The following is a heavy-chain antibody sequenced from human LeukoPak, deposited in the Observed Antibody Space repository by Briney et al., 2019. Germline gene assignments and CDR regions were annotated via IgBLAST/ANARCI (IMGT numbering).Heavy chain of an antibody. D-gene: IGHD1-1*01. J-gene: IGHJ4*02. CDR2: IYHSGNT. CDR3: ARATTVAPEYHFGS. Sequence: PSETLSLTCTVSGGSISGYYWTWIRQPPGKGLEWIGYIYHSGNTNYNPSLKSRVTISLDRSKDQFSLKLTSVTPADAAAYFCARATTVAPEYHFGSWGQGILVTVSS. V-gene: IGHV4-59*08. CDR1: GGSISGYY.